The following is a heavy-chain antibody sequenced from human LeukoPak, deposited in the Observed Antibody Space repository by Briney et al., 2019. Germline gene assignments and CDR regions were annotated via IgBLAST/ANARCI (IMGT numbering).Heavy chain of an antibody. Sequence: GESLKISCETSGYSFNTYWIGWVRPMPVKGLEWMGIIYPDDSDTRYRPSFQGQVTISADKSITTAYLQWSSLKASDTAIYYCARRHKTNADAFDIWGQGTMVTVSS. V-gene: IGHV5-51*01. J-gene: IGHJ3*02. CDR1: GYSFNTYW. CDR3: ARRHKTNADAFDI. D-gene: IGHD2-8*01. CDR2: IYPDDSDT.